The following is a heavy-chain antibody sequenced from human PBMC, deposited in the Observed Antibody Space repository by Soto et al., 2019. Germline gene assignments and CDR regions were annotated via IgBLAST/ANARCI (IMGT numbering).Heavy chain of an antibody. CDR3: ARDRLRFSHNWFDP. CDR1: GGSFSGYY. CDR2: ISHSGST. D-gene: IGHD3-3*01. J-gene: IGHJ5*02. Sequence: SETLSLTCAVYGGSFSGYYWSWIRQPPGKGLEWIGEISHSGSTNYNPSLKSRVTISVDTSKNQFSLKLSSVTAADTAVYYCARDRLRFSHNWFDPWGQGTLVTVSS. V-gene: IGHV4-34*01.